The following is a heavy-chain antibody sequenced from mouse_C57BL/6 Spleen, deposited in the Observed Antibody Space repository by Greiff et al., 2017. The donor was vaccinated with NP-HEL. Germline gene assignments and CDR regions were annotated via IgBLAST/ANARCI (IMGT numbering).Heavy chain of an antibody. CDR2: IDPETVGT. Sequence: VQLQQSGAELVRPGASVTLSCKASGYTFTDYEMHWVKQTPVHGLEWIGAIDPETVGTAYNQKFKGKAILTADKSSSTAYMELRSLTSEDSAVYYCTRGDYYGSSPFAYWGQGTLVTVSA. CDR3: TRGDYYGSSPFAY. D-gene: IGHD1-1*01. J-gene: IGHJ3*01. V-gene: IGHV1-15*01. CDR1: GYTFTDYE.